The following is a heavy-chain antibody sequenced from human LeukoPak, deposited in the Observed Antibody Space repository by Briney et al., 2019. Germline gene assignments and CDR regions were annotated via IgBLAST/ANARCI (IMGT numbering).Heavy chain of an antibody. Sequence: ASVKVSCKASGYTFTDYFMHWVRQAPGQGLEWMGWINPNSGGTNFAQKFQGRVTMTRDTSISTAYMELSSLTSDDTAVYYCAGLWSGPLDGGYWGQGTLVTVSS. CDR2: INPNSGGT. CDR3: AGLWSGPLDGGY. CDR1: GYTFTDYF. D-gene: IGHD3-3*01. J-gene: IGHJ4*02. V-gene: IGHV1-2*02.